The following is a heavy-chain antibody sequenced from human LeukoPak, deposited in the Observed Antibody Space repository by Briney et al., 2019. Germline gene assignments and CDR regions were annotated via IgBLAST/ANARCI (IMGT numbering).Heavy chain of an antibody. V-gene: IGHV1-2*02. CDR1: GYTFTGYY. CDR3: ARALSWDRLGLLTVVY. D-gene: IGHD1-26*01. Sequence: ASVKVSCKASGYTFTGYYMHWVRRAPGQGLEWMGWINPNSGGTNYAQKFQGRVTMTRDTSISTAYMELSRLRSDDTAVYYCARALSWDRLGLLTVVYWGQGTLVTVSS. J-gene: IGHJ4*02. CDR2: INPNSGGT.